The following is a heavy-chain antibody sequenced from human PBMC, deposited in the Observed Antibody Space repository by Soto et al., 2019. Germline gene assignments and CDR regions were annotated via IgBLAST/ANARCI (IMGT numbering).Heavy chain of an antibody. CDR1: GDSATSRHW. CDR3: ASYYVTRGYSSFDK. CDR2: TFRSGTT. V-gene: IGHV4-4*02. J-gene: IGHJ3*02. D-gene: IGHD5-12*01. Sequence: SETLSLTCAVTGDSATSRHWWTWVRQPPGKGLQWIGETFRSGTTNYNPSLNGRVTIFLDKSRNQVSLTLKSVTAADTAMYYCASYYVTRGYSSFDKWGQGTMVTVSS.